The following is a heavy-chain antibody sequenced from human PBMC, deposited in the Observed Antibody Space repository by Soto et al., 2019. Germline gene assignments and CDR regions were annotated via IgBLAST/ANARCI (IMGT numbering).Heavy chain of an antibody. V-gene: IGHV1-18*01. CDR1: GYTFTSYG. J-gene: IGHJ4*02. D-gene: IGHD1-26*01. CDR3: ARDHSKRVVGATTLADY. CDR2: ISAYNGNT. Sequence: QVQLVKSGAEVKKPGASVKVSCKASGYTFTSYGISWVRQAPGQGLEWMGWISAYNGNTNYAQKHQGRVTMTPDTSTSTAYMELRSLRSDDTAGYYCARDHSKRVVGATTLADYWGQGTLVTVSS.